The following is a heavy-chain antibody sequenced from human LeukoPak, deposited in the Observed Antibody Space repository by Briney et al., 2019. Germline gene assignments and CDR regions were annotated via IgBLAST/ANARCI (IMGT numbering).Heavy chain of an antibody. CDR1: GFTFSDHY. Sequence: GGSLRLSCAASGFTFSDHYMDWVLQAPGKGLEWVGRTRNKANSYTTEYAASVKGGFTISRDDSKNSLYLQMNSLKTEDTAVYYCARDRGDGFDYWGQGTLVTVSS. CDR2: TRNKANSYTT. CDR3: ARDRGDGFDY. D-gene: IGHD3-10*01. V-gene: IGHV3-72*01. J-gene: IGHJ4*02.